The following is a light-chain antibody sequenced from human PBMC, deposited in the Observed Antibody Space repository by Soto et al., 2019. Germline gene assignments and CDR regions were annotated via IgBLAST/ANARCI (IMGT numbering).Light chain of an antibody. Sequence: EKAMTQSPATLSVSPEERATLSCTPIQSVSSNLAWYQQKPGQAPRLLIYGASTRATGIPARFSGSGSGTEFTLTISSLQSEDFAVYYCQQYNNWPRGITFGQGTRLEIK. CDR1: QSVSSN. J-gene: IGKJ5*01. CDR2: GAS. CDR3: QQYNNWPRGIT. V-gene: IGKV3-15*01.